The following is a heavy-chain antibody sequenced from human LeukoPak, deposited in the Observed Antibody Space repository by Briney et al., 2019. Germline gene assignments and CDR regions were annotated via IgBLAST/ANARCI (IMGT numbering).Heavy chain of an antibody. J-gene: IGHJ4*02. CDR2: INTDGSSA. Sequence: PGGSLRFSCAASGFTFSSYWMHWVRHAPGKGLVWVSRINTDGSSASYADSVKGRLTISRDNAKNTLYLQMNSLRAEDTAVYYCARDLEERFDYWGQGTLVTVSS. D-gene: IGHD1-1*01. CDR1: GFTFSSYW. CDR3: ARDLEERFDY. V-gene: IGHV3-74*01.